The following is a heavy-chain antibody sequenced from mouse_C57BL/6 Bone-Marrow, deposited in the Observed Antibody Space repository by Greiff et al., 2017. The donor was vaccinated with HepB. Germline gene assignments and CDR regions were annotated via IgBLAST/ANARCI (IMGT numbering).Heavy chain of an antibody. CDR2: IYPGSGST. CDR3: ARLVYGSPAWFAY. D-gene: IGHD1-1*01. J-gene: IGHJ3*01. CDR1: GYTFTSYW. Sequence: QVQLQQPGAELVKPGASVKMSCKASGYTFTSYWITWVKQRPGQGLEWIGDIYPGSGSTNYNEKFKSKATLTVDTSSSTAYMQLSSLTSEDSAVYYCARLVYGSPAWFAYWGQGTLVTVSA. V-gene: IGHV1-55*01.